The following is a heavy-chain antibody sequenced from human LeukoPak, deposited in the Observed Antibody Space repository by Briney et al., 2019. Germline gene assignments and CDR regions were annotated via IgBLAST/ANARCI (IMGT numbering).Heavy chain of an antibody. CDR2: IIPNLCIA. J-gene: IGHJ5*02. V-gene: IGHV1-69*04. Sequence: ASVKVSCKASVGTFSSYAISWVRQAPGQGLEWMGRIIPNLCIANYAQKFQGRVTSTGDKSTRQAYMELSSLRSEDTAVYYCARDVGEGNPAGYSRGRLPPDWFDPLGQGTLVTVFS. CDR3: ARDVGEGNPAGYSRGRLPPDWFDP. CDR1: VGTFSSYA. D-gene: IGHD6-19*01.